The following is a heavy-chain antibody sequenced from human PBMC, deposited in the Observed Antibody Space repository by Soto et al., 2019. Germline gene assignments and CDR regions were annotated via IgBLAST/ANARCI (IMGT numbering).Heavy chain of an antibody. CDR2: IDPSDSYT. CDR3: ARHNTPRISLDVNRVNWHDP. D-gene: IGHD1-20*01. CDR1: GYILTGYC. Sequence: EYLNISFNGSGYILTGYCITWVLQMPLKVLYWMGKIDPSDSYTDYSPSFQVHVTISADKCISTAYLQLSSLKASDTAVYYCARHNTPRISLDVNRVNWHDPWGQGTLDTVSS. J-gene: IGHJ5*02. V-gene: IGHV5-10-1*01.